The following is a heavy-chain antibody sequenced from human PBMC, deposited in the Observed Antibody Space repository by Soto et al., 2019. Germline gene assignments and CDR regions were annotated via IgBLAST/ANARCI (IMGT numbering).Heavy chain of an antibody. Sequence: ASVKVSCKASGFTFSSSAVQWARQARGQGLEWMGWISAYNGNTNYAQKLQGRVTMTTDTSTSTAYMELRSLRSDDTAVYYCARIGTSSGSYYYYYYGMDVWGQGTTVTVSS. CDR3: ARIGTSSGSYYYYYYGMDV. CDR2: ISAYNGNT. D-gene: IGHD1-26*01. J-gene: IGHJ6*02. V-gene: IGHV1-18*01. CDR1: GFTFSSSA.